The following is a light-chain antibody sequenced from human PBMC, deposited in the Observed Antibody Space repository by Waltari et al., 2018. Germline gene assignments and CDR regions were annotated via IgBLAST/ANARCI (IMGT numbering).Light chain of an antibody. CDR3: QTGGHGTWV. CDR2: VNSDGSN. Sequence: QLVLTQSPSASASLGASVKLTCTLSSGHSSNVVAWHHQRPEKGPRYLRKVNSDGSNSTGDEIPDRFSGSSSGAARYLTISNRQSEDEADYYGQTGGHGTWVFGGGTKLTVL. V-gene: IGLV4-69*01. CDR1: SGHSSNV. J-gene: IGLJ3*02.